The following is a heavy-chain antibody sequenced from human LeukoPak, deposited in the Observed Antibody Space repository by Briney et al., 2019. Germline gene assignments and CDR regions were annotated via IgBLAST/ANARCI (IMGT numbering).Heavy chain of an antibody. CDR1: GYTFTSYG. Sequence: GASVKVSCKASGYTFTSYGISWVRQTPGQGLEWMGWISAYNGNTKYAQKLQGRVTMTTDTSTTTAYMELRSLRSDDTAVYYCARYYDVLTGFYGMDVLGQGTTVTVSS. CDR2: ISAYNGNT. D-gene: IGHD3-9*01. CDR3: ARYYDVLTGFYGMDV. V-gene: IGHV1-18*01. J-gene: IGHJ6*02.